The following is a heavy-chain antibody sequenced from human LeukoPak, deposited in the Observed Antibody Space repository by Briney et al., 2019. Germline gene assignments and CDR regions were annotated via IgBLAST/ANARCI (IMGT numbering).Heavy chain of an antibody. CDR3: ARASIVVVTPDAFDI. CDR2: ISSSSSYI. Sequence: PGGSLRLSCAASGFTFGSYSMNWVRQAPGKGPEWVSSISSSSSYIYYADSVKGRFTISRDNAKNSLYLQMNSLRAEDTAVYYCARASIVVVTPDAFDIWGQGTMVTVSS. J-gene: IGHJ3*02. D-gene: IGHD3-22*01. CDR1: GFTFGSYS. V-gene: IGHV3-21*01.